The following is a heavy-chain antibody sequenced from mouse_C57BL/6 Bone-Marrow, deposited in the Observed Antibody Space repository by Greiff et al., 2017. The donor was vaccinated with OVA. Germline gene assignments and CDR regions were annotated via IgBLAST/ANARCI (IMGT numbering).Heavy chain of an antibody. V-gene: IGHV1-61*01. CDR1: GYTFTSYW. CDR3: ARGRKFYYFDY. CDR2: IYPSDSET. J-gene: IGHJ2*01. Sequence: QVQLQQSGAELVRPGSSVKLSCKASGYTFTSYWMDWVKQRPGQGLEWIGNIYPSDSETHYNQKFKDKATLTVDKSSSTAYMQLSSLTSEDSAVSYYARGRKFYYFDYWGQGTTLPVSS.